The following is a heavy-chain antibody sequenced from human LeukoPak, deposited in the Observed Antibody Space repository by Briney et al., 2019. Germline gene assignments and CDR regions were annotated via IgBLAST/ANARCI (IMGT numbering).Heavy chain of an antibody. CDR3: AEQGTE. Sequence: GGSLRLSCAASGVTFSTFWMDWVRQAPGKGLEGVANINQDGSEKYYMDSVKGGFTISRDNAKNSLYLQMNSLRAEDTAVYYCAEQGTEWGQGTLVTVSS. J-gene: IGHJ4*02. V-gene: IGHV3-7*01. CDR1: GVTFSTFW. D-gene: IGHD7-27*01. CDR2: INQDGSEK.